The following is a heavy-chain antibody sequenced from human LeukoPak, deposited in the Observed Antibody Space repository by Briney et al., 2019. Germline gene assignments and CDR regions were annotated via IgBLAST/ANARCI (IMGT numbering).Heavy chain of an antibody. CDR3: AKDVRVGGGGMDV. J-gene: IGHJ6*02. Sequence: GGSLRLSCAASGFTFGSYAINWVRQAPGKGLEWVSTISGSGGRTYYADSVKGRFTISRDNSKNTLSLQMNSLRPEDTAVYYCAKDVRVGGGGMDVWGQGTPVTVSS. CDR2: ISGSGGRT. V-gene: IGHV3-23*01. CDR1: GFTFGSYA. D-gene: IGHD1-26*01.